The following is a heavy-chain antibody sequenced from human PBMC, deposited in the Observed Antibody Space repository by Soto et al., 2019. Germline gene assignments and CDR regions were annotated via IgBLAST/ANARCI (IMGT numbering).Heavy chain of an antibody. J-gene: IGHJ4*02. CDR3: ATIIIPAATNFY. Sequence: EVQLLESGGGLVQPGGSLRLSCAASGITFTAYAMSWVRQAPGKGLEWVSSISGSGGSTYYADSVKGRLTISRDNSKXTLYLQMNSLRAEDTAVYYCATIIIPAATNFYWGQGTLVTVSS. V-gene: IGHV3-23*01. D-gene: IGHD2-2*01. CDR1: GITFTAYA. CDR2: ISGSGGST.